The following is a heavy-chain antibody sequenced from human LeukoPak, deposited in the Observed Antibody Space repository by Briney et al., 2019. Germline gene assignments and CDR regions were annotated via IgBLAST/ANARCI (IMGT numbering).Heavy chain of an antibody. J-gene: IGHJ5*02. CDR2: ISTSSRYI. Sequence: KPGGSLRPSCAASGFTLSSSETNWVRQAPGKGLEWVSSISTSSRYIYYRDSVKGRFTISRDDAKNALYLQMNSLTVEDTAVYYCARADCSGSTCYLRHSWFDPWGQGTLATVSS. CDR1: GFTLSSSE. CDR3: ARADCSGSTCYLRHSWFDP. D-gene: IGHD2-2*01. V-gene: IGHV3-21*06.